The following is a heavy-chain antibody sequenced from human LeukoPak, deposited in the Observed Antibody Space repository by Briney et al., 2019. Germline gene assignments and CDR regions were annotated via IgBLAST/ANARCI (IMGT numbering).Heavy chain of an antibody. CDR2: IYSDGSP. Sequence: GGSLRLSCAASGFAVSNNYMSWVRQAPGKGLEWVSVIYSDGSPYYADSVRGRFTISRDNAKNSLYLQMNSLRAEDTAIYYCARPNGYSSGSYYDLTWDYWGQGTLVTVPS. CDR1: GFAVSNNY. CDR3: ARPNGYSSGSYYDLTWDY. J-gene: IGHJ4*02. V-gene: IGHV3-66*01. D-gene: IGHD3-22*01.